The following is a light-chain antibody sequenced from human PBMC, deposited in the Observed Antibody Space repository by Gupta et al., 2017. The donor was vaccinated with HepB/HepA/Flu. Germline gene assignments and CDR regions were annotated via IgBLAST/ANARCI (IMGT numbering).Light chain of an antibody. CDR3: QQYNNWPPCS. J-gene: IGKJ2*04. V-gene: IGKV3-15*01. Sequence: IVITHSPATLSVSPGERATLSCRASQSVSSNLAWYQQKPGQAPRLLIYGASTRATGIPARFSGSGSGTEFTLTISSLQSEDFAVYYCQQYNNWPPCSFGQGTKLEIK. CDR1: QSVSSN. CDR2: GAS.